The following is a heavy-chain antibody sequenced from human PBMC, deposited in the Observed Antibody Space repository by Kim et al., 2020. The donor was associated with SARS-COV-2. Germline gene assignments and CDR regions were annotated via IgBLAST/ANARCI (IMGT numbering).Heavy chain of an antibody. Sequence: SVKVSCKASGGTFSSYAISWVRQAPGQGLEWMGGIIPIFGTANYAQKFQGRVTITADESTSTAYMELSSLRSEDTAEYYCARDGALYDYVWGSYRPTRDDAFDIWGQGTMVTVSS. V-gene: IGHV1-69*13. CDR3: ARDGALYDYVWGSYRPTRDDAFDI. D-gene: IGHD3-16*02. CDR2: IIPIFGTA. J-gene: IGHJ3*02. CDR1: GGTFSSYA.